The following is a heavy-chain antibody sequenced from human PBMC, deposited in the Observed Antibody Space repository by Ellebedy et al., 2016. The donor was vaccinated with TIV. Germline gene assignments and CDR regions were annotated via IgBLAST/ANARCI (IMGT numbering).Heavy chain of an antibody. J-gene: IGHJ4*02. CDR2: IWSDGSNK. CDR3: ARDLGGYCTGGSCYSPGY. D-gene: IGHD2-15*01. CDR1: GFTFNSFV. V-gene: IGHV3-33*01. Sequence: GESLKISCAASGFTFNSFVMHWVRQAPGKGLEWVAFIWSDGSNKYYGDSVKGRFTISRDNSKNTLFLQMNGLRAEDTAVYYCARDLGGYCTGGSCYSPGYWGQGTLVTVSS.